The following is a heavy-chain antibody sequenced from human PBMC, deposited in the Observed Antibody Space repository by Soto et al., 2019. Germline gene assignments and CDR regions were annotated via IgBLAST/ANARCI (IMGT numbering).Heavy chain of an antibody. V-gene: IGHV3-23*01. Sequence: GGSLRLSCAASGFTFSSYAMSWVRQAPGKGLEWVSAISGSGGSTYYADSVKGRFTISRDNSKNTLYLQMNSLRAEDTAVYYCAKGGYSGYDPVYYYYYMDVWGKGTTVTVSS. CDR1: GFTFSSYA. D-gene: IGHD5-12*01. CDR2: ISGSGGST. CDR3: AKGGYSGYDPVYYYYYMDV. J-gene: IGHJ6*03.